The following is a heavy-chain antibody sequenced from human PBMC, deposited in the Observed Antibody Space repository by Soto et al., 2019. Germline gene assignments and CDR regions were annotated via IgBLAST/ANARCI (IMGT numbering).Heavy chain of an antibody. D-gene: IGHD3-10*01. CDR1: GFTFSSYG. J-gene: IGHJ6*03. CDR3: AKARAVGNYYYYIDV. Sequence: GGSLRLSCAASGFTFSSYGMHWVRQAPGKGLEWVAVISYDGSNKYYADSVKGRFTISRDYSKNTLYLQMNSLRAEDTAVYYCAKARAVGNYYYYIDVWGKGTTVTVSS. CDR2: ISYDGSNK. V-gene: IGHV3-30*18.